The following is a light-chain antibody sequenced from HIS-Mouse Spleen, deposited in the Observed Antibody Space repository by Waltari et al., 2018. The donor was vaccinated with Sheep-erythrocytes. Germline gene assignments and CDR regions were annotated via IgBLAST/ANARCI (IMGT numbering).Light chain of an antibody. CDR3: AAWDDSLSGPV. V-gene: IGLV1-47*01. CDR1: SSNIGSNY. Sequence: QSVLTQPPSASGTPGQRVTISCSGSSSNIGSNYVYWYQQLPGTAPKLLIYRNTQRPSGVPDRFSGSKSGTSASLALSGLRSEDEADYYCAAWDDSLSGPVFGGGTKLTVL. CDR2: RNT. J-gene: IGLJ3*02.